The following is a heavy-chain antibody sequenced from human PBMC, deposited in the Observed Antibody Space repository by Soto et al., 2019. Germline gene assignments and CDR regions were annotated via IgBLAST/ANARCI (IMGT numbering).Heavy chain of an antibody. CDR2: IYSSGST. Sequence: SETLSLTCTVSGGSISSYYWSWIRQPPGKGLEWIGYIYSSGSTHYNPSLKSRVTMSVDTSKNQFSLKLSSVTAADTAVYHFSILQTHCSGGSCYSSTEFDYWGRGTLVTVSS. D-gene: IGHD2-15*01. V-gene: IGHV4-59*12. CDR1: GGSISSYY. CDR3: SILQTHCSGGSCYSSTEFDY. J-gene: IGHJ4*02.